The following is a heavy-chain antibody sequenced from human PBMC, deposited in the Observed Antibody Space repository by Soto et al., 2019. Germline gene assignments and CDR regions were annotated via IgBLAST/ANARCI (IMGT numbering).Heavy chain of an antibody. D-gene: IGHD2-15*01. Sequence: GGSLRLSCAASGSTFSSYSMNWVRQAPGKGLEWVSYISSSSTIYYADSVKGRFTISRDNAKNSLYLQMNSLRDEDTAVYYCARGIVVVVAADPVWFDPWGQGTLVTVSS. CDR1: GSTFSSYS. CDR2: ISSSSTI. V-gene: IGHV3-48*02. J-gene: IGHJ5*02. CDR3: ARGIVVVVAADPVWFDP.